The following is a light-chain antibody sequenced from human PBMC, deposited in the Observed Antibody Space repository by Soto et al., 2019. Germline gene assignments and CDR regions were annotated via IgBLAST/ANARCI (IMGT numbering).Light chain of an antibody. Sequence: IQMTQSPSTLSASVGDRVTITCRASQDINNWLAWYQQKPGNAPKFLIYDASSLQSGVSSRFSGSGSGREFTLTISSLQPEDFGTYYCQQYNSRRTVDQGTKVEIK. CDR1: QDINNW. CDR2: DAS. V-gene: IGKV1-5*01. CDR3: QQYNSRRT. J-gene: IGKJ1*01.